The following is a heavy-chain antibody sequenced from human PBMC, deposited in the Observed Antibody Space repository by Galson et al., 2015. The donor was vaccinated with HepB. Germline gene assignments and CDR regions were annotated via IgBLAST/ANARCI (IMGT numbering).Heavy chain of an antibody. J-gene: IGHJ6*03. D-gene: IGHD3-3*01. CDR1: GFTFSTYR. V-gene: IGHV3-48*01. CDR2: ISSSSSTI. Sequence: SLRLSCAASGFTFSTYRMNWVRQAPGQGLEWVSYISSSSSTIYYADFVKGRFTISRDNAKNSLYLQMNSLRAEDTAVYYCARSSFDFWSGYDYYMDVWGKGTTVTVSS. CDR3: ARSSFDFWSGYDYYMDV.